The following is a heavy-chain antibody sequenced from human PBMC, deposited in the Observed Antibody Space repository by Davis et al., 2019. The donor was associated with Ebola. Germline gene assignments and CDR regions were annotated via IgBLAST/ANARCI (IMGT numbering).Heavy chain of an antibody. V-gene: IGHV3-11*01. J-gene: IGHJ3*02. Sequence: GESLKISCAASGFTFSDYYMAWIRQAPGKELEWISHISYSHETIYHADSVKGRFTISRDNAKNSLYLQMNSLRAEDTAVYYCARFGYSSTWPYDAFDIWGRGTMVTVSS. D-gene: IGHD6-13*01. CDR2: ISYSHETI. CDR3: ARFGYSSTWPYDAFDI. CDR1: GFTFSDYY.